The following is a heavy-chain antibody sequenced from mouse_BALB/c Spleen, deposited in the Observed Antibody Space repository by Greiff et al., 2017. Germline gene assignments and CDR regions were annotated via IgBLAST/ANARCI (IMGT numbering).Heavy chain of an antibody. V-gene: IGHV1-9*01. Sequence: QVQLKESGAELMKPGASVKISCKATGYTFSSYWIEWVKQRPGHGLEWIGEILPGSGSTNYNEKFKGKATFTADTSSNTAYMQLSSLTSEDSAVYYCARYEMGLRQAGFAYWGQGTLVTVSA. D-gene: IGHD2-4*01. CDR2: ILPGSGST. J-gene: IGHJ3*01. CDR1: GYTFSSYW. CDR3: ARYEMGLRQAGFAY.